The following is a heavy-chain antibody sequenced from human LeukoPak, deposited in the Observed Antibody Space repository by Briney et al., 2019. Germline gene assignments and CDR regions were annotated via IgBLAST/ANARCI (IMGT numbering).Heavy chain of an antibody. Sequence: GGSLRLSCATSGFTFSNFAMHWVRQAPGKGLDWVAVISFDGGTKYYADSVRGRFTISRDKSRNTLYLQMNSLRLEDTAVYYCAREVGGGFAYWGQGTLVTVSS. CDR1: GFTFSNFA. J-gene: IGHJ4*02. D-gene: IGHD2-15*01. CDR3: AREVGGGFAY. CDR2: ISFDGGTK. V-gene: IGHV3-30-3*01.